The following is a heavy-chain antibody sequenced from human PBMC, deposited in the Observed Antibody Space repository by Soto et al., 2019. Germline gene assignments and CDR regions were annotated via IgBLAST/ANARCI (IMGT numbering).Heavy chain of an antibody. Sequence: GGSLRLSCAASGFTFSSYAMHWVRQAPGKGLEWVAVISYDGSNKYYADSVKGRFTISRDNSKNTLYLQMNSLRAEDTAVYYCARGKVFDYYDSSGYYYDNDYWGQGTLVTVSS. V-gene: IGHV3-30-3*01. CDR1: GFTFSSYA. CDR2: ISYDGSNK. CDR3: ARGKVFDYYDSSGYYYDNDY. D-gene: IGHD3-22*01. J-gene: IGHJ4*02.